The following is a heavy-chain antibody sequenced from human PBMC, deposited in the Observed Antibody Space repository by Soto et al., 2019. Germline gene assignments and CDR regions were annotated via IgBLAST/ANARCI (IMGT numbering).Heavy chain of an antibody. J-gene: IGHJ4*02. CDR1: GATFSGYA. CDR3: VVMGNVAVSNPRSFDY. CDR2: IVPIFETL. V-gene: IGHV1-69*18. D-gene: IGHD6-19*01. Sequence: QVQLVQSGAEVKKPGSSVKVSCKASGATFSGYAITWVRQAPGQGLEWLGRIVPIFETLNYAERFQGRVAITAAESTTTVYMELTNLTHEDTAVYYCVVMGNVAVSNPRSFDYWGQGTQVTVSS.